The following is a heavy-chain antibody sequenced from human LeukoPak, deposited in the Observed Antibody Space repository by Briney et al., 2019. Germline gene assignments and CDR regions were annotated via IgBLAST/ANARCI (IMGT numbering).Heavy chain of an antibody. CDR3: AKRAAVTATRYFDS. V-gene: IGHV3-23*01. D-gene: IGHD2-21*02. CDR2: IGGDSISI. Sequence: PGGSLRLSCAASGFSFRNYAMNWVRQAPRKGLEWVSGIGGDSISIHYADSVKGRFTISRDNSKNTLYLQMNSLRAEDTAVYYCAKRAAVTATRYFDSWGQGTLVTVSS. CDR1: GFSFRNYA. J-gene: IGHJ4*02.